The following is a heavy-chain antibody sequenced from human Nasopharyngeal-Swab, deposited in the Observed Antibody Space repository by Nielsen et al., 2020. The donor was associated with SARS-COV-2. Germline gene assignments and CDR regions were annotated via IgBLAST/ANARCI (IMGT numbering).Heavy chain of an antibody. D-gene: IGHD4-17*01. CDR1: GFNFNTYA. Sequence: GGSLRLSCVASGFNFNTYALHWVRQAPGKGLEWVAIISYDGSNQFYADSVKGRFTVSRDNSKNTLYLQMSSLTREDTAIYYCARGKDGVYYYYGMDVWGQGTTVTVSS. J-gene: IGHJ6*02. CDR3: ARGKDGVYYYYGMDV. V-gene: IGHV3-30*04. CDR2: ISYDGSNQ.